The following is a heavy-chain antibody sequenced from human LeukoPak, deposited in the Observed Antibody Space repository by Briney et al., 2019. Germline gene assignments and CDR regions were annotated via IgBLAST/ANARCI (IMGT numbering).Heavy chain of an antibody. J-gene: IGHJ5*02. Sequence: GASVKVSCKPALSTVAASDVGVHPPPPGQGLEWTGWIKPESDGRKYAQSFQGRVTMTRDMSISTVYMELQTLRSEDTAVSEVPRCAVGMWFGDLALAACGQGTLVTVSS. CDR1: LSTVAASD. V-gene: IGHV1-2*02. CDR3: PRCAVGMWFGDLALAA. D-gene: IGHD3-10*01. CDR2: IKPESDGR.